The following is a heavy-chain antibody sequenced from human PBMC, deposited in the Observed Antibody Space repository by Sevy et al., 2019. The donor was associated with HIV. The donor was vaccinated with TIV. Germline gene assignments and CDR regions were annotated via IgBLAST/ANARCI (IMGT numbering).Heavy chain of an antibody. CDR3: AREDIVLGEDNYYGIDV. V-gene: IGHV3-53*01. CDR1: GFSVSSNY. J-gene: IGHJ6*02. CDR2: IHSGGKV. Sequence: GGSLRLSCAASGFSVSSNYMSWVRQAPGKGPEWVSVIHSGGKVSYADSVQGRFTISRDNFKNTLYLQMNSLRAEDTDVYYCAREDIVLGEDNYYGIDVWGQGTTVTVSS. D-gene: IGHD2-15*01.